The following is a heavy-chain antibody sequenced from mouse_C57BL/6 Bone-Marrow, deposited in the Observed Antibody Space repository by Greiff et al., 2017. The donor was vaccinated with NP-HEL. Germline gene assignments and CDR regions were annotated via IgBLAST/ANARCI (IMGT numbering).Heavy chain of an antibody. CDR2: INPNNGGT. D-gene: IGHD1-2*01. J-gene: IGHJ3*01. V-gene: IGHV1-18*01. CDR3: ARGPFSTAPWFAY. CDR1: GYTFTDYN. Sequence: VQLKQSGPELVKPGASVKIPCKASGYTFTDYNMDWVKQSHGKSLEWIGDINPNNGGTIYNQKFKGKATLTVDKSSSTAYMELRSLTSEDTAVYYCARGPFSTAPWFAYWGQGTLVTVSA.